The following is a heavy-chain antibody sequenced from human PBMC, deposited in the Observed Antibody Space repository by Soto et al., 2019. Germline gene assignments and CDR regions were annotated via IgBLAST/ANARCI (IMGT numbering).Heavy chain of an antibody. Sequence: PSETLSLTCAVYGGSFSGYYWSWIRQPPGKGLEWIGEINHSGSTNYNPSLKSRVTISVDTSKNQFSLKLSSVTAADTAVYYCAKSYAFDIWGQGTMVTVS. CDR3: AKSYAFDI. V-gene: IGHV4-34*01. CDR1: GGSFSGYY. J-gene: IGHJ3*02. D-gene: IGHD3-16*02. CDR2: INHSGST.